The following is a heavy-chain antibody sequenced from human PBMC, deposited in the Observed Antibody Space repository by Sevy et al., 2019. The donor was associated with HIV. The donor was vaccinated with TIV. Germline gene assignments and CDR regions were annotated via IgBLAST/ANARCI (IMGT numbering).Heavy chain of an antibody. CDR1: GFTVSRYS. CDR2: ISGISNYL. D-gene: IGHD2-2*02. V-gene: IGHV3-21*01. J-gene: IGHJ3*02. CDR3: ARNNCSITNCYMGDVFDI. Sequence: GGSLRLSCAASGFTVSRYSMNWVRQAPGKGLEWVSSISGISNYLYYADSMKGRFTVSRDNARNSLYLQMNSLRAEDTAVYYCARNNCSITNCYMGDVFDIWGQGTMVTVSS.